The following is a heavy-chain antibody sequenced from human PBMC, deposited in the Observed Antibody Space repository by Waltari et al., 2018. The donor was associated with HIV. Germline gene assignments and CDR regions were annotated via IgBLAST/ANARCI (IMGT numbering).Heavy chain of an antibody. Sequence: EVQLVESGGGLVQPGGSLRLSCAASGFTFTNYAMNWVRQAPGKGLEWGAAIRGRGGRTYYADSEKGRFTISRDNTKNTLYLQMNSLRAEDTALYYCAKDDSTGSSGYYPFHYWGQGTLITVSS. CDR3: AKDDSTGSSGYYPFHY. J-gene: IGHJ4*02. CDR1: GFTFTNYA. CDR2: IRGRGGRT. V-gene: IGHV3-23*04. D-gene: IGHD3-22*01.